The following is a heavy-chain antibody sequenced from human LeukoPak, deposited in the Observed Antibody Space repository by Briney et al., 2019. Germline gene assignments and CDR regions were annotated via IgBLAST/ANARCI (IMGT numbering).Heavy chain of an antibody. D-gene: IGHD1-26*01. J-gene: IGHJ4*02. CDR1: GGSFSSSY. CDR3: ARDQEYSGSYYRYFDY. V-gene: IGHV4-59*01. CDR2: IYSRGLTRGST. Sequence: SETLSLTCTVSGGSFSSSYWSWIRQPPGKGLEWIGYIYSRGLTRGSTNYNTSLKSRVTISVDTSKNQFSLRLRSVTAADTAVYCCARDQEYSGSYYRYFDYWGQGTLVTVSA.